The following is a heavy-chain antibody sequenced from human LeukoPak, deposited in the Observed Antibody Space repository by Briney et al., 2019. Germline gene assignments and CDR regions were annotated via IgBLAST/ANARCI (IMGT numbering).Heavy chain of an antibody. CDR1: GGSISSYY. D-gene: IGHD6-13*01. J-gene: IGHJ3*02. Sequence: SETLSLTCTVSGGSISSYYWSWIRQSPGKGLEWIGYIYYSGSTNYNPSLKSRVTISVDTSTNQFSLKLSSVTAADTAVYYCARRDIAAAGFAFDIWGQGTMVTVSS. CDR3: ARRDIAAAGFAFDI. V-gene: IGHV4-59*08. CDR2: IYYSGST.